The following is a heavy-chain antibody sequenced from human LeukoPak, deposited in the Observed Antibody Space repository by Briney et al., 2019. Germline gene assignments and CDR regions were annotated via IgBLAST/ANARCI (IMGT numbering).Heavy chain of an antibody. V-gene: IGHV4-4*07. CDR3: ARVGRQLAPFDY. Sequence: SETLSPTCTVSGGSISSYYWSWIRQPAGKGLEWIGRIYTSGSTNYNPSLKSRVTMSVDTSKNQFSLKLSSVTAADTAVYYCARVGRQLAPFDYWGQGTLVTVSS. J-gene: IGHJ4*02. CDR2: IYTSGST. D-gene: IGHD6-13*01. CDR1: GGSISSYY.